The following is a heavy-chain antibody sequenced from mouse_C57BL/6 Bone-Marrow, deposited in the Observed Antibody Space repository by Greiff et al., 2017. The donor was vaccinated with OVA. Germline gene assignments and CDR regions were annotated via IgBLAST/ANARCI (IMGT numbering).Heavy chain of an antibody. CDR1: GFTFSSYG. D-gene: IGHD2-3*01. V-gene: IGHV5-6*01. J-gene: IGHJ2*01. CDR2: ISSGGSYT. Sequence: EVKLMESGGDLVKPGGSLKLSCAASGFTFSSYGMSWVRQTPDKRLEWVATISSGGSYTYYPDSVKGRFTISRDNAKNTLYLQMSSLKSEDTAMYYCARGWLLDYWGQGTTLTVSS. CDR3: ARGWLLDY.